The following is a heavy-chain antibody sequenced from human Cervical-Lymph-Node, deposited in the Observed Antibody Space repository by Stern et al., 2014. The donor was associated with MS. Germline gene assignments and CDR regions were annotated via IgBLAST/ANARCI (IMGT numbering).Heavy chain of an antibody. J-gene: IGHJ5*02. CDR1: GFTFSDSF. D-gene: IGHD3-10*01. CDR3: AKHADRAGGA. Sequence: EVQLEESGGGLVQPGGSLRLSCEASGFTFSDSFMDWVRQAPGKGLEWVGRIRNKGSSYTTQYVASVEGRFTISRDDSKNSVFLQMNSLKTEDTAVYYCAKHADRAGGAWGQGTLVTVSS. CDR2: IRNKGSSYTT. V-gene: IGHV3-72*01.